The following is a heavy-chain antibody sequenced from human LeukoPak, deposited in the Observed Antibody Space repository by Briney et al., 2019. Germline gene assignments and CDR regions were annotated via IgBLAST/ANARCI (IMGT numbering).Heavy chain of an antibody. V-gene: IGHV3-48*03. Sequence: AGGSLRLSCAASGFTFSSYEMNWVRQAPGKGLEWVSYISSSGSTIYYADSVKGRFTISRDNAKNSLYLQMNSLRAEDTAVYYCARGPMVRGIFDYWGQGTLVTVSS. CDR1: GFTFSSYE. CDR2: ISSSGSTI. J-gene: IGHJ4*02. D-gene: IGHD3-10*01. CDR3: ARGPMVRGIFDY.